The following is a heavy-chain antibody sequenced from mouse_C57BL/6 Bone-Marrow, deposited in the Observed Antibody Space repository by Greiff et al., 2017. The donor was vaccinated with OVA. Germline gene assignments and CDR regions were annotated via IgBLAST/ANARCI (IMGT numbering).Heavy chain of an antibody. J-gene: IGHJ2*01. CDR3: ARDWWLGQGY. CDR1: GYTFTSYW. Sequence: QVQLQQPGAELVKPGASVKLSCKASGYTFTSYWMQWVKQRPGQGLEWIGEIDPSDSYTNYNQKFKGKATLTVDTSSSTAYMQLSSLTSEDAAVYYCARDWWLGQGYWGQGTTLTVSS. V-gene: IGHV1-50*01. D-gene: IGHD3-3*01. CDR2: IDPSDSYT.